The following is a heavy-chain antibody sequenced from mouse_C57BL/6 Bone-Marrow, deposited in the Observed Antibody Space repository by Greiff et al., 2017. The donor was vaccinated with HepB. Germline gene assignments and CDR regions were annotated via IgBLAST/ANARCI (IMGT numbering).Heavy chain of an antibody. V-gene: IGHV3-6*01. CDR3: ARGGSWFAY. CDR2: ISYDGSN. J-gene: IGHJ3*01. CDR1: GYSITSGYY. Sequence: DVQLQESGPGLVKPSQSLSLTCSVTGYSITSGYYWNWIRQFPGNKLEWMGYISYDGSNNYNPSLKNRISITRDTSTNQFFLKLNAVTTEDTAAYYCARGGSWFAYWGQGTLVTVSA.